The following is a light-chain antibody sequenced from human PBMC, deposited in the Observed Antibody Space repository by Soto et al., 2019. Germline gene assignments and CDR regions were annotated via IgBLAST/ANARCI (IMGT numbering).Light chain of an antibody. CDR3: IQGKQRPRT. V-gene: IGKV2-30*01. J-gene: IGKJ1*01. CDR2: KVS. Sequence: DVVMTQSPLSLPVTLGQPASISCRSSQSLVYSDGNTYLNWFHQRPGQSPRRLIYKVSNRDSGVPDRFSGSGSGTDFTLKISRVEAEDVGVYYCIQGKQRPRTFGQGTKVDIK. CDR1: QSLVYSDGNTY.